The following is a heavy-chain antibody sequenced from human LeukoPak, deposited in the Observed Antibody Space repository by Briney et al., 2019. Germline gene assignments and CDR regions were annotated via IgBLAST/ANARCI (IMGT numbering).Heavy chain of an antibody. CDR1: GFTFSSYS. V-gene: IGHV3-48*01. CDR2: ISSSSSTI. CDR3: ARDRRVDYDFWSGNDAFDI. Sequence: SGGSLRLSCAASGFTFSSYSMNWVRQAPGKGLEWVSYISSSSSTIYYADSVKGRFTISRDNAKNSLYLQMNSLRAEDTAVYYCARDRRVDYDFWSGNDAFDIWGQGTMVTVSS. J-gene: IGHJ3*02. D-gene: IGHD3-3*01.